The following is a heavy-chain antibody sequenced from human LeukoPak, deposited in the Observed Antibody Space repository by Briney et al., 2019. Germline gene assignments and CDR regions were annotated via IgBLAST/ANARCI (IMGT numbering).Heavy chain of an antibody. CDR3: ARGVDRMDV. CDR1: GLIFSTYS. J-gene: IGHJ6*02. CDR2: ISIGSSTM. V-gene: IGHV3-48*02. Sequence: KPGGSLTLSRSASGLIFSTYSVSWVGPAPGKGLEGVSYISIGSSTMYNPASVKGRFTISRDNAENSLYVQMNSLRDEDTAVYYCARGVDRMDVWGQGTTVTVSS.